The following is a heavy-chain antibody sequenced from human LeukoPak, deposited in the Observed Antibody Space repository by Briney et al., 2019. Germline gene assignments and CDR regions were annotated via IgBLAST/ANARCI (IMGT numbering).Heavy chain of an antibody. D-gene: IGHD3-3*01. CDR3: AHRQDFWSGYLNWFDP. J-gene: IGHJ5*02. Sequence: ESGPTQVKPTQTLTLTCTFSGFSLSTSGVGVGWIRQPPGKALEWLALIYWNDDKRYSPSLKSRLTITKDTSKNQVVLTMTNMDPVDTATYYCAHRQDFWSGYLNWFDPWGQGTLVTVSS. CDR1: GFSLSTSGVG. CDR2: IYWNDDK. V-gene: IGHV2-5*01.